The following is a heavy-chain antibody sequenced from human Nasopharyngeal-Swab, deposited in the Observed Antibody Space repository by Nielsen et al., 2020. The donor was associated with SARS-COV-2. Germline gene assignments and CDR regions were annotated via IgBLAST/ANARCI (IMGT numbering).Heavy chain of an antibody. V-gene: IGHV3-30*18. CDR1: GFTFSSYG. Sequence: GESLKISCAASGFTFSSYGMHWARQAPGKGLEWVAVISYDGSNKYYADSVKGRFTISRDNSKNTLYLQMNSLRAEDTAVYYCAKGVYSYGYVADLYFDYWGQGTLVTVSS. J-gene: IGHJ4*02. D-gene: IGHD5-18*01. CDR2: ISYDGSNK. CDR3: AKGVYSYGYVADLYFDY.